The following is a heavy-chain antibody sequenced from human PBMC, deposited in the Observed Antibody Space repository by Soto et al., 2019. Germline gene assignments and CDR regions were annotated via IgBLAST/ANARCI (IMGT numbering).Heavy chain of an antibody. CDR2: IYHSGST. CDR1: GGSLRTFY. CDR3: ARSAPDSNGYYLD. V-gene: IGHV4-59*01. D-gene: IGHD3-22*01. J-gene: IGHJ4*02. Sequence: ASGTPSLPRTVSGGSLRTFYLSWVRQPPGKGLEWIGFIYHSGSTEYNPSLKSRVTILVDTSNHQFSLRLDSVTAADTAVYYCARSAPDSNGYYLDWGQGTLVTVSS.